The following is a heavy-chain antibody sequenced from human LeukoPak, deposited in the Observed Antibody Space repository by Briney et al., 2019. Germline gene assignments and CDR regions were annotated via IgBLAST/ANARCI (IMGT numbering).Heavy chain of an antibody. J-gene: IGHJ3*02. D-gene: IGHD4-23*01. V-gene: IGHV1-2*02. CDR1: GYTFTGYY. CDR3: AREWVTTVVTTRGSSVAFDI. Sequence: ASVKVSCKASGYTFTGYYMHWVRQAPGQGLEWMGWINPNSGGTNYAQKFQGRVTMTRDTSISTAYMELSRLRSDDTAVYYCAREWVTTVVTTRGSSVAFDIWGQGTMVTVSS. CDR2: INPNSGGT.